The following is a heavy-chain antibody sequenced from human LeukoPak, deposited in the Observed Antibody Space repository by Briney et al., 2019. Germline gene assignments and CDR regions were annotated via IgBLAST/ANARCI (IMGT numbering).Heavy chain of an antibody. CDR3: ARLTYDTSVYYYYYFYMDV. CDR1: GYTFTSYG. D-gene: IGHD3-22*01. V-gene: IGHV1-18*01. J-gene: IGHJ6*03. Sequence: RWASVKVSCKASGYTFTSYGISWVRQAPGQGLEWMGWISAYNGNTNYAQKLQGRVTMTTDTSTSTAYMELRSRRSDDTAVYYCARLTYDTSVYYYYYFYMDVWGKGTTVTISS. CDR2: ISAYNGNT.